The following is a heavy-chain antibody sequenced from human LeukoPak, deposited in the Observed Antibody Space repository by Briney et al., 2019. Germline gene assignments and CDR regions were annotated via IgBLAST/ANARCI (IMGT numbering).Heavy chain of an antibody. CDR3: ARIVVPAAIHDAFDI. CDR2: IYPGDSDT. J-gene: IGHJ3*02. CDR1: GYSFTSYW. V-gene: IGHV5-51*01. Sequence: GESLKISCKGSGYSFTSYWIGWVRQMPGEGLEWMGIIYPGDSDTRYSPSFQGQVTISADKSISTAYLQWSSLKASDTAMYYCARIVVPAAIHDAFDIWGQGTMVTVSS. D-gene: IGHD2-2*02.